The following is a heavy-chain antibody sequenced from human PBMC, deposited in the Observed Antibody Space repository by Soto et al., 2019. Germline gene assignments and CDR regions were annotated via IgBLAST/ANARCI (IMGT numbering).Heavy chain of an antibody. D-gene: IGHD1-26*01. CDR2: INAGNGNT. V-gene: IGHV1-3*01. CDR1: GYTFTSYA. J-gene: IGHJ5*02. Sequence: GASVKVSCKASGYTFTSYAMHWVRQAPGQRLEWMGWINAGNGNTKYSQKFQGRVTITRDTSASTADMELSSLRSEDKAVYYCAKDGFVGSGNWFDPWGQGTLVTVSS. CDR3: AKDGFVGSGNWFDP.